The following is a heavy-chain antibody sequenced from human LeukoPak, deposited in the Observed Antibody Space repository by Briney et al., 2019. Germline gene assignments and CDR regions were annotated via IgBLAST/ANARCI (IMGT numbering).Heavy chain of an antibody. V-gene: IGHV3-53*01. CDR2: VYSGGNT. Sequence: GGSLRLSCAASGFSVSNNYMTWVRQAPGKGLEWVSVVYSGGNTYYADFVKGRFTISRDNSKNTLYLQMNSLTVEDTAVYYCARVEYSYGPPCYYFYYMDVWGKGTTVTVSS. CDR3: ARVEYSYGPPCYYFYYMDV. D-gene: IGHD5-18*01. J-gene: IGHJ6*03. CDR1: GFSVSNNY.